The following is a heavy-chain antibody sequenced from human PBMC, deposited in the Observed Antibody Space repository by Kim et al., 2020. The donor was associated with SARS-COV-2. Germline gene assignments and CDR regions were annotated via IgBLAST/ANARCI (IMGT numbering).Heavy chain of an antibody. Sequence: ASVKVSCKASGYTFTGYYLHWVRQAPGKGLEWMGRINPNGGGINYAQKFQGRVTMTRDTSISTAYMELSSLISDDTAVYYCARGEMGTAVSNYWGQGTLVTVSS. V-gene: IGHV1-2*06. CDR3: ARGEMGTAVSNY. CDR1: GYTFTGYY. CDR2: INPNGGGI. J-gene: IGHJ4*02. D-gene: IGHD6-19*01.